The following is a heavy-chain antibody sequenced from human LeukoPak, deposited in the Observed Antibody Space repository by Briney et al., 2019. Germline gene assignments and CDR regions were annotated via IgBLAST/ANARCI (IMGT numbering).Heavy chain of an antibody. V-gene: IGHV4-4*07. CDR2: IYTSGST. Sequence: SETLSLTCTVSGGSISSYYWSWIRQPAGKGLEWIGRIYTSGSTNYNPSLKSRVTMSVDTSKNQFSLKLSSVTAADTAVYYCARVAPLMGGYDAFDIWAKGQWSPSLQ. CDR3: ARVAPLMGGYDAFDI. D-gene: IGHD3-22*01. CDR1: GGSISSYY. J-gene: IGHJ3*02.